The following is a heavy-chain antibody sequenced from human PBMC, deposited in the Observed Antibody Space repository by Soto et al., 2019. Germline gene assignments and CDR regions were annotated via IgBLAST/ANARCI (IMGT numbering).Heavy chain of an antibody. V-gene: IGHV4-34*01. Sequence: QVQLQQWGAGLLKPSETLSLTCAVYGGSFSGYYWSWIRQPPGKGLEWIGEINHSGSTNYNPSLKSRVTISVDTSKNQFSLKLSSLTAAGTAVYYCARGLQYYYYNGMDVWGQGTTVTVSS. J-gene: IGHJ6*02. D-gene: IGHD4-4*01. CDR2: INHSGST. CDR1: GGSFSGYY. CDR3: ARGLQYYYYNGMDV.